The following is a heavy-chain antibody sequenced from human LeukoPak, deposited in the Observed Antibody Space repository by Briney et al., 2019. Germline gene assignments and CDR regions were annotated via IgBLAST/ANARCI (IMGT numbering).Heavy chain of an antibody. D-gene: IGHD3-10*01. CDR1: GVYISSYY. CDR3: ARLETLVRGVKYYYYYGMDV. Sequence: SETVSLTCTVSGVYISSYYWSWIRQPPGKGLEWCGYIFYSGSTNYNPSLKSRVTISVDTYKKQFSLKLSSVTAADTAVYYCARLETLVRGVKYYYYYGMDVWGQGTTVTVSS. CDR2: IFYSGST. V-gene: IGHV4-59*08. J-gene: IGHJ6*02.